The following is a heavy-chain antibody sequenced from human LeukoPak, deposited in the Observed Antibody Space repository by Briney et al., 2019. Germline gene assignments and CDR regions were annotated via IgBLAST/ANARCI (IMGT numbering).Heavy chain of an antibody. CDR1: GYTFTSYY. D-gene: IGHD3-9*01. V-gene: IGHV1-46*01. CDR3: ARANPYDILTGYYRVIDY. J-gene: IGHJ4*02. Sequence: ASVKVSCKASGYTFTSYYMHWVRQAPGQGLEWMGIINPSGGSTSYAQKFQGRVTMTRDTSTSTVYMELSSLRSEDTAVYYCARANPYDILTGYYRVIDYWGQGTLVTVSS. CDR2: INPSGGST.